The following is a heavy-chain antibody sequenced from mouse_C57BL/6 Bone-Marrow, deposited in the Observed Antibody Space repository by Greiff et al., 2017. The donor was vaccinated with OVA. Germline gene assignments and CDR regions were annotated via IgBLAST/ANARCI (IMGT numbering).Heavy chain of an antibody. CDR1: GFTFSSYA. CDR2: ISSGGDYI. V-gene: IGHV5-9-1*02. J-gene: IGHJ3*01. Sequence: EVQGVESGEGLVKPGGSLKLSCAASGFTFSSYAMSWVRQTPEKRLEWVAYISSGGDYIYYADTVKGRFTLSRDNARNTLYLQMSSLKSEDTAMDYCTRGDSNYIAYWGQGTLVTVSA. D-gene: IGHD2-5*01. CDR3: TRGDSNYIAY.